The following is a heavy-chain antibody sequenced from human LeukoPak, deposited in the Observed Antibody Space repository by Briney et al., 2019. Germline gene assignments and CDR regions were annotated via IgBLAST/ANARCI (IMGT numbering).Heavy chain of an antibody. Sequence: GGTLRLSCAASGFTFTHYGKNWVRQAPGKGLEWVSGIRANGETTYYADSVRGRFTISRDNSRSMVWLQMNSLTAEDTAMYYCGRDLNWGAFDIRGLGTLVTVSS. D-gene: IGHD7-27*01. J-gene: IGHJ3*02. CDR1: GFTFTHYG. CDR2: IRANGETT. V-gene: IGHV3-23*01. CDR3: GRDLNWGAFDI.